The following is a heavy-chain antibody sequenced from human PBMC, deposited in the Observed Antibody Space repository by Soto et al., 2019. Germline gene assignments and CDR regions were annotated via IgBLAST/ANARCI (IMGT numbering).Heavy chain of an antibody. V-gene: IGHV3-21*01. J-gene: IGHJ1*01. CDR3: ARVGSSPDILIGYYNAEYFQH. D-gene: IGHD3-9*01. Sequence: GGSLRLSCAASGFTFSSYSMNWVRQAPGKGLEWVSSISSSSSYIYYADSVKGRFTISRDNAKNSLYLQMNSLRAEDTAVYYCARVGSSPDILIGYYNAEYFQHWGQGTLVTVSS. CDR1: GFTFSSYS. CDR2: ISSSSSYI.